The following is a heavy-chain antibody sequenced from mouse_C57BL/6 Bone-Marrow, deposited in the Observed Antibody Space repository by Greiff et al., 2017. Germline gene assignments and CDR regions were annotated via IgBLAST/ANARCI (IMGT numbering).Heavy chain of an antibody. D-gene: IGHD1-1*01. CDR3: ARGVGDEAWFAY. CDR2: ISNGGGST. V-gene: IGHV5-12*01. CDR1: GFTFSDYY. Sequence: EVKLVESGGGLVQPGGSLKLSCAASGFTFSDYYMYLVRQTPEKRLEWVAYISNGGGSTYYPDNVKGRFTISRDNAKNTLYLQMSRLKSEDTAMYYCARGVGDEAWFAYWGQGTLVTVSA. J-gene: IGHJ3*01.